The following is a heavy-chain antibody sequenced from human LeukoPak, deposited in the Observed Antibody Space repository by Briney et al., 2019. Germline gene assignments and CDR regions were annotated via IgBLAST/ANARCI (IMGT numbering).Heavy chain of an antibody. D-gene: IGHD5-24*01. Sequence: PWGSLRLSCAASGFTFSSSAMSWVRQAPGKGLEWVSNISGSGSGGSTYYADSVKGRFTISRDNSKNTLYLQMNSLRAEDTAVYYCAKSGYNRFDYWGQGTLVTVSS. CDR2: ISGSGSGGST. V-gene: IGHV3-23*01. CDR3: AKSGYNRFDY. J-gene: IGHJ4*02. CDR1: GFTFSSSA.